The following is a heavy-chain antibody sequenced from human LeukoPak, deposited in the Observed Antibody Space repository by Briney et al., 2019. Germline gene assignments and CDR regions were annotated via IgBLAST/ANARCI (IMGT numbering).Heavy chain of an antibody. D-gene: IGHD3-22*01. Sequence: SETLSLTCSVSGGSISSSSYYWGWIRQPPGKGLEWIGSIYYSGSTYYNPSLKSRVTISVDTSKNQFSLKLSSVTAADTAVYYCARVARITMIVVVITDDPFDIWGQGTMVTVSS. CDR2: IYYSGST. J-gene: IGHJ3*02. CDR3: ARVARITMIVVVITDDPFDI. V-gene: IGHV4-39*07. CDR1: GGSISSSSYY.